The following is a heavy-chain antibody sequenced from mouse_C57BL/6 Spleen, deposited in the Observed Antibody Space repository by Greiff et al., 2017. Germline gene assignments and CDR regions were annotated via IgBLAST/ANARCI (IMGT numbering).Heavy chain of an antibody. CDR3: ALYDSQAWFAY. D-gene: IGHD2-3*01. J-gene: IGHJ3*01. CDR2: IDPEDGET. CDR1: GFNIKDYY. V-gene: IGHV14-2*01. Sequence: EVKLEESGAELVKPGASVKLSCTASGFNIKDYYMHWVKQRTEQGLEWIGRIDPEDGETKYAPKFQGKATITADTSSNTAYLQLSSLTSEDTAVYYCALYDSQAWFAYWGQGTLVTVSA.